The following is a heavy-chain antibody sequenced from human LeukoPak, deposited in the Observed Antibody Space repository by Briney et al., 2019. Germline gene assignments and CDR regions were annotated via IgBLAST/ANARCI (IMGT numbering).Heavy chain of an antibody. J-gene: IGHJ4*02. CDR3: ARSGGAVAHLDY. CDR1: GGSFSGYY. D-gene: IGHD6-19*01. V-gene: IGHV4-34*01. Sequence: SETLSLTCAVYGGSFSGYYWSWIRQPPGKGLEWIGEINHSGSTNYNPSLKSRVTISVDTSKNQFSLQLNSVTPEDTAVYYCARSGGAVAHLDYWGQGTLVTVSS. CDR2: INHSGST.